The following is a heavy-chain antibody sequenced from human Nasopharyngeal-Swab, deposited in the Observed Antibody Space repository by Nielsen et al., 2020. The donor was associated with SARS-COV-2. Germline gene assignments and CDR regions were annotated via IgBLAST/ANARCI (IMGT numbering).Heavy chain of an antibody. J-gene: IGHJ3*01. Sequence: GDSLMISCAASGFTLSSYSMNWVRQAPGKGLEWVSSISSSSTYIYYADSVKVRFTISRDNAKNSLYQQMNSLRAEDTAVYYCARTGYSFGFDAFDVWGQGTMVTVSS. CDR3: ARTGYSFGFDAFDV. V-gene: IGHV3-21*01. CDR1: GFTLSSYS. D-gene: IGHD5-18*01. CDR2: ISSSSTYI.